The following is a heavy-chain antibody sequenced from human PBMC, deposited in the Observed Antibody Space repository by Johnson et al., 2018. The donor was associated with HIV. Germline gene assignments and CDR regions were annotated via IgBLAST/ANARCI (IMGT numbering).Heavy chain of an antibody. CDR2: ISGSGGST. D-gene: IGHD5-24*01. Sequence: VQLVESGGDLVQPGGSLRLSCAASGFTFRNYALTWVRQAPGKGLDWVSSISGSGGSTHYADSVKGRFTISRDNSKSTLYLQMNSLRAEDTAIYYCARLRDGYNFDAFDIWGQGTMVTVSS. CDR1: GFTFRNYA. CDR3: ARLRDGYNFDAFDI. V-gene: IGHV3-23*04. J-gene: IGHJ3*02.